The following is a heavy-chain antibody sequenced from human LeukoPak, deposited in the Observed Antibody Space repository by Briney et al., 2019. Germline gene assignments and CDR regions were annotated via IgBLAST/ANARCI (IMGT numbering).Heavy chain of an antibody. CDR2: ISSSGSTI. V-gene: IGHV3-11*01. D-gene: IGHD2-2*01. J-gene: IGHJ4*02. CDR1: GFTFSDYY. Sequence: GGSLRLSCAASGFTFSDYYMSWIRQAPGKGLEWVSYISSSGSTIYYADSVKGRFTISRDNAKNSLYLQMNSLRAGDTAVYYCARDLVVPAANSNYWGQGTLVTVCS. CDR3: ARDLVVPAANSNY.